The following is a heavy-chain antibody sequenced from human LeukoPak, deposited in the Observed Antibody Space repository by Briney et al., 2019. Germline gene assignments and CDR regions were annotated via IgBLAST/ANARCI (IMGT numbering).Heavy chain of an antibody. V-gene: IGHV3-30*02. CDR3: AKSKGYNGNDGSFDY. D-gene: IGHD1-20*01. CDR2: IRFDGGNQ. J-gene: IGHJ4*02. Sequence: GGSLRLSCAASGFTFSNYGTHWVRQAPGKGLEWVAFIRFDGGNQYYADSVKGRFTISRDNSKNPLFLQMNSLRTDDTAVYYCAKSKGYNGNDGSFDYWGQGTLVTVSS. CDR1: GFTFSNYG.